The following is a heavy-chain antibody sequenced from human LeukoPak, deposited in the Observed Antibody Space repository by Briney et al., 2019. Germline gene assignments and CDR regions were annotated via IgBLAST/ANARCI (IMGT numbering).Heavy chain of an antibody. J-gene: IGHJ4*02. CDR3: ARGGTDSSSSNPFDY. V-gene: IGHV1-69*01. CDR1: GGTFSA. CDR2: IIPNFGTA. D-gene: IGHD6-13*01. Sequence: SVKVSCKASGGTFSAFSWVRQAPGQGLEWMGRIIPNFGTATNALKFLGRITLSADESTNTVYMELSALRSDDTAVYYCARGGTDSSSSNPFDYWGQGTLVTVSS.